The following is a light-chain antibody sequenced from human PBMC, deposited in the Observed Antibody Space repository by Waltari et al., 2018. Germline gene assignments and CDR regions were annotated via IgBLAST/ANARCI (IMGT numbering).Light chain of an antibody. CDR1: QSILYSSNHQNY. V-gene: IGKV4-1*01. J-gene: IGKJ2*01. CDR3: HQYYTTPYT. CDR2: CAS. Sequence: DIVMTQSQDSLAVSLGERATFTCKSSQSILYSSNHQNYLAWYQQKPGQPPKLLIYCASTRESGVPDRFSGSGSGTDFTLTISSLQAEDVAVYYCHQYYTTPYTFGQGTKLEIK.